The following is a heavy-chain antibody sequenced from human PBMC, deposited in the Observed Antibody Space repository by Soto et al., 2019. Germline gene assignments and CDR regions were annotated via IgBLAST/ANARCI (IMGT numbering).Heavy chain of an antibody. V-gene: IGHV1-18*01. CDR2: ISAYNGNT. D-gene: IGHD2-15*01. CDR3: ARIGYCSGGSCYPGYYYYGMDV. CDR1: GCTFTSYG. Sequence: ASVKVSCKASGCTFTSYGISWVRQAPGQGLEWMGWISAYNGNTNYAQKLQGRVTMTTDTSTSTAYMELRSLRSDDTAVYYCARIGYCSGGSCYPGYYYYGMDVWGQGTTVTVSS. J-gene: IGHJ6*02.